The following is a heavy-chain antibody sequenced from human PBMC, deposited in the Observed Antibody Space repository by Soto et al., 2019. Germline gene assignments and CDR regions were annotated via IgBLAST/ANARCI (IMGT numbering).Heavy chain of an antibody. CDR3: AKGVRNPYMITFGGVIVEDFDY. D-gene: IGHD3-16*02. Sequence: GGSLRLSCAASGFTFSSYGMHWVRQAPGKGLEWVAVISYDGSNKYYADSVKGRFTISRDNSKNTLYLQMNSLRAEDTAVYYCAKGVRNPYMITFGGVIVEDFDYWGQGTLVTVSS. CDR2: ISYDGSNK. J-gene: IGHJ4*02. CDR1: GFTFSSYG. V-gene: IGHV3-30*18.